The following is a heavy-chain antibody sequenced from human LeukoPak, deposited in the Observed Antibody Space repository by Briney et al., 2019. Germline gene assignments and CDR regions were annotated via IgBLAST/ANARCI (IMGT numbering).Heavy chain of an antibody. CDR2: ISYDGSNK. J-gene: IGHJ4*02. CDR3: AKFQSEYSSSSPFDY. Sequence: GGSLRLSCAASGFTFSSYGMHWVRQAPGKGLEWVAVISYDGSNKYYADSVKGRFTISRDNSKNTLYLQMNSLRAEDTAVYYCAKFQSEYSSSSPFDYWGQGTLVTVSS. CDR1: GFTFSSYG. D-gene: IGHD6-6*01. V-gene: IGHV3-30*18.